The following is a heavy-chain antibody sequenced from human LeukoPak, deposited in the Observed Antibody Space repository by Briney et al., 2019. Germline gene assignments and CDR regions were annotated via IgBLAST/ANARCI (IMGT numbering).Heavy chain of an antibody. D-gene: IGHD6-19*01. CDR1: GGSISSNTCF. Sequence: PSETLSLTCTVSGGSISSNTCFWGWVRQPPGKGLEWIGSISYTGSTYYNPSLKSRVTISVDTSKNQFSLNLSSVTAAETAMYYCARVAVAGAMLDYWGQGTLVTVSS. CDR2: ISYTGST. V-gene: IGHV4-39*01. J-gene: IGHJ4*02. CDR3: ARVAVAGAMLDY.